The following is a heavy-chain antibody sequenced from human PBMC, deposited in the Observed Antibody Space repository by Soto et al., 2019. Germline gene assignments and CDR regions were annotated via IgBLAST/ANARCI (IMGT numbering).Heavy chain of an antibody. CDR3: ARDDCTNGVCYTEWFDP. J-gene: IGHJ5*02. Sequence: GASVKVSCKASGYTFTSYGISWVRQAPGQGLEWMGWISAYNGNTNYAQKLQGRVTMTTDTSTSTAYMELRSLRSDDTAVYYCARDDCTNGVCYTEWFDPWGQGPLVTVSS. CDR1: GYTFTSYG. V-gene: IGHV1-18*01. CDR2: ISAYNGNT. D-gene: IGHD2-8*01.